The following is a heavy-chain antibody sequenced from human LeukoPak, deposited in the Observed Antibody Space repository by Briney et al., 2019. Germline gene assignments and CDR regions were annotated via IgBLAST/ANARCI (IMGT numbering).Heavy chain of an antibody. CDR3: ATDIVVVPAAIG. V-gene: IGHV3-30*03. CDR2: ISYDGSNK. CDR1: GFTFSSYG. D-gene: IGHD2-2*01. Sequence: GRSLRLSRAASGFTFSSYGMHWVRQAPGKGLEWVAVISYDGSNKYYADSVKGRFTISRDNSKNTLYLQMNSLRAEDTAVYYCATDIVVVPAAIGWGQGTLVTVSS. J-gene: IGHJ4*02.